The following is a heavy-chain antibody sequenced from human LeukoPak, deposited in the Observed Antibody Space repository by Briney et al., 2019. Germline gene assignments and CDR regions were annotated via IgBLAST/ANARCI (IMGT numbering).Heavy chain of an antibody. D-gene: IGHD6-25*01. Sequence: GASVKVSCKVSVYTLTELAIHWVRQAPGKGLEWMGAFDPEDGGTIYAQKFQGRITLTEDTSTDTAYMELRSLSSEDTAVYYCARERTPGSGYGVDYWSQGTLVTVSS. V-gene: IGHV1-24*01. CDR3: ARERTPGSGYGVDY. J-gene: IGHJ4*02. CDR1: VYTLTELA. CDR2: FDPEDGGT.